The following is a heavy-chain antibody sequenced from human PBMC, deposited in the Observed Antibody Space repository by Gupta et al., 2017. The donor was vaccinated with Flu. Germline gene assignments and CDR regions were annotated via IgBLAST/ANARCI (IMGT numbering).Heavy chain of an antibody. CDR2: IRSKAYGGTT. Sequence: LECVGFIRSKAYGGTTEYAASVKGRFTISRDDSKSIAYLQMNSLKTEDTAVYYCTRSSTSCYLCYYYYGMDVWGQGTTVTVSS. J-gene: IGHJ6*02. CDR3: TRSSTSCYLCYYYYGMDV. V-gene: IGHV3-49*02. D-gene: IGHD2-2*01.